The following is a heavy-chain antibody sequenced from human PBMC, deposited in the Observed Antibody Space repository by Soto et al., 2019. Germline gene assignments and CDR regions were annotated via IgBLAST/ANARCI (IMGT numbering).Heavy chain of an antibody. CDR3: ARGKFYYYGSGSSFDY. CDR2: INHSGST. Sequence: PSETLSLTCAVYGGSFSGYYWSWIRQPPGKGLEWIGEINHSGSTNYNLSLKSRVTISVDTSKNQFSLKLSSVTAADTAVYYCARGKFYYYGSGSSFDYWGQGTLVTVSS. CDR1: GGSFSGYY. J-gene: IGHJ4*02. V-gene: IGHV4-34*01. D-gene: IGHD3-10*01.